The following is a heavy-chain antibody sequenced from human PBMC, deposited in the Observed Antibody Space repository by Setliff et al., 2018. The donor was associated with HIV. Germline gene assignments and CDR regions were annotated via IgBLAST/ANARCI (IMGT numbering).Heavy chain of an antibody. J-gene: IGHJ6*02. CDR2: IFTTGST. D-gene: IGHD6-19*01. V-gene: IGHV4-61*09. Sequence: KTSETLSLTCTVTGDSISSGSSYWSWIRQPAGKGLEWIGHIFTTGSTKYNPSLRSRAAISLDTSTNSFSLQLHSLTAGDTAEYFCARAGMAVISSAFHVWGQGSWVTVS. CDR1: GDSISSGSSY. CDR3: ARAGMAVISSAFHV.